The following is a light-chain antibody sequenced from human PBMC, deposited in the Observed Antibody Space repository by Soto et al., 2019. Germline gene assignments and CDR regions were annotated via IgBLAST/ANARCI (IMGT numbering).Light chain of an antibody. J-gene: IGKJ1*01. Sequence: IQLTQSPSSLSASVGDRVTITCRASQGISTYLAWYHQKPGKAPKLLIYSASTLHSGVPSRFSGSGSGTDFILTICSLQPEDFATYYCQQLNNYPRTFGQGTKV. CDR2: SAS. V-gene: IGKV1-9*01. CDR3: QQLNNYPRT. CDR1: QGISTY.